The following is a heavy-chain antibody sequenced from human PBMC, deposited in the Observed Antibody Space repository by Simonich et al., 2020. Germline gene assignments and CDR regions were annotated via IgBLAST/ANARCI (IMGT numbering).Heavy chain of an antibody. CDR3: ARAHSRYCSGGSCYFDY. V-gene: IGHV4-38-2*01. Sequence: QVQLQASGPGLVKPSETLSLTCAVSGYSISSGSYWGWIRQPPGKGLEWIGSIYHIGSTYYNPSLKSRVTISVDTSKNQFSRKLSSVTAADTAVYYCARAHSRYCSGGSCYFDYWGQGTLVTVSS. D-gene: IGHD2-15*01. CDR2: IYHIGST. J-gene: IGHJ4*02. CDR1: GYSISSGSY.